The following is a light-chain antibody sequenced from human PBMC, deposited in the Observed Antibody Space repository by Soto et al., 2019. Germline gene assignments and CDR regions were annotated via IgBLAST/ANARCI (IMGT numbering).Light chain of an antibody. J-gene: IGKJ1*01. CDR3: QQYNGYSWT. CDR2: AAS. CDR1: QSISSY. Sequence: DIQMTHSTSSLSASVGDRVTITCRASQSISSYLNWYQQKPGKAPKLLIYAASSLQSGVPSRFSGSGSGTEFSLTITSLQPDDSAMYYCQQYNGYSWTFGRGTKVDI. V-gene: IGKV1-39*01.